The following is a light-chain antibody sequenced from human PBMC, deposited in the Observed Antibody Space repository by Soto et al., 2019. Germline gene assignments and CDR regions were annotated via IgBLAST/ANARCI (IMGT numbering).Light chain of an antibody. CDR2: DVT. Sequence: QSALTQPASVSGSPGQSITISCTGTSSDVGRYNYVSWYQQHPGKAPKVMIYDVTYRSSGIANRFSGSKSGNTASLTISGLQADDEADYYCSSFTNTSTPVVFGGGTKLTVL. J-gene: IGLJ2*01. CDR1: SSDVGRYNY. CDR3: SSFTNTSTPVV. V-gene: IGLV2-14*01.